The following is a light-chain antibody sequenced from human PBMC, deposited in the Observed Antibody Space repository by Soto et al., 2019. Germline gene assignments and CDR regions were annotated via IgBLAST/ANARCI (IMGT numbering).Light chain of an antibody. CDR3: QHYGTSAL. CDR1: QSVSDSY. Sequence: EIVLTQSPGTLSLSPGERATLSCRASQSVSDSYLAWYQQKPGQAPRLLIYASSRATGIPDRFSSSGSGTDFTLTISSLEPEDFAVYYCQHYGTSALFGPGTKVDIK. CDR2: AS. J-gene: IGKJ3*01. V-gene: IGKV3-20*01.